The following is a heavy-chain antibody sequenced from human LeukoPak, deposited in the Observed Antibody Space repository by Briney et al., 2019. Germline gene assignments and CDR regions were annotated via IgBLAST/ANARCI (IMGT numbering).Heavy chain of an antibody. J-gene: IGHJ4*02. V-gene: IGHV3-23*01. CDR3: ARYDSSGYYYVPLGY. Sequence: PGGSLRLSCAASGFTFSSYAMSWVRQAPGKGXEXXXDINSVGSTYYADSVKGRFTISRDNSKNTLYLQMNSLRAEDTALYYCARYDSSGYYYVPLGYWGQGTLVTVSS. CDR2: INSVGST. D-gene: IGHD3-22*01. CDR1: GFTFSSYA.